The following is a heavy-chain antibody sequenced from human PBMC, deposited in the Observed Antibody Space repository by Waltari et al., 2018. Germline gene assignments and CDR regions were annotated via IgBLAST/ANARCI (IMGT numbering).Heavy chain of an antibody. J-gene: IGHJ6*04. CDR1: GLSFRSYS. CDR2: ISGSSFTI. Sequence: EVQLVESGGGLAQPGGSLRLSCAASGLSFRSYSINWVRQAPGKGLEWLSYISGSSFTIYYADSVKGRFTISRDNAENSVYLQMNSLRAEDTAVYYCARDVGYCSGGSCPAMDVWGKGTTVTISS. D-gene: IGHD2-15*01. V-gene: IGHV3-48*04. CDR3: ARDVGYCSGGSCPAMDV.